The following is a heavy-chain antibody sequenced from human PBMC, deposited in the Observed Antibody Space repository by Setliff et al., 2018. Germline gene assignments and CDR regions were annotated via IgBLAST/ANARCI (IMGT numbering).Heavy chain of an antibody. D-gene: IGHD1-26*01. V-gene: IGHV1-18*01. CDR1: GYTFTTYA. CDR2: ISPYNGDT. J-gene: IGHJ6*03. Sequence: ASVKVSCKASGYTFTTYAMSWMRQAPGQGLEWIGWISPYNGDTKYAQKLQDRVTMTIDTSTSTAYVEVRSLRSDDTALYYCARSPPNRGVGQGHHMDVWGKGTSVTVSS. CDR3: ARSPPNRGVGQGHHMDV.